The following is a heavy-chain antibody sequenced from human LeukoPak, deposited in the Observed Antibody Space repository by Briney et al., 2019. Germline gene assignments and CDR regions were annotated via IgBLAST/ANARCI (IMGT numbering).Heavy chain of an antibody. J-gene: IGHJ3*02. CDR1: GYTLTDLS. CDR3: ATWIGSVTMLRGVQDAFDI. D-gene: IGHD3-10*01. Sequence: EASVKVSCKASGYTLTDLSMHWVRQAPGKGLGWMGGFDTEDGETIYAQKFQGRVTMTEDTSTDTAYMELSSLRSEDTAVYYCATWIGSVTMLRGVQDAFDIWGQGTMVTVSS. CDR2: FDTEDGET. V-gene: IGHV1-24*01.